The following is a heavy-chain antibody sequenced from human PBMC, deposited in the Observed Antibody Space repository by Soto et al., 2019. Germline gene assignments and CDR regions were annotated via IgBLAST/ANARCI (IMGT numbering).Heavy chain of an antibody. CDR3: ARDVAPRPRYMDV. Sequence: EVQLVESGGGLVQPGRSLRLSCAVSGFTFDDYAMHWVRQAPGKGLEWVSAIDWNSATTDYADSVKGRFTISRDNAKNPLYLQMNGLRAEDTALYYCARDVAPRPRYMDVWGKGTTVTGSS. CDR2: IDWNSATT. V-gene: IGHV3-9*01. CDR1: GFTFDDYA. D-gene: IGHD6-6*01. J-gene: IGHJ6*03.